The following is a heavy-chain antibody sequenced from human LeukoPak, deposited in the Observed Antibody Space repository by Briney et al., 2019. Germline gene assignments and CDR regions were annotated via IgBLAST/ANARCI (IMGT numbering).Heavy chain of an antibody. Sequence: SETLSLTCAVYGGSFSGYYWSWIRQPPGKGLEWIGEINHSGSTNYNPSFKSRVTISVDTSKNQFSLKLSSVTAADTAVYYCARGDYGYLYWGQGTLVTVSS. J-gene: IGHJ4*02. CDR2: INHSGST. CDR3: ARGDYGYLY. V-gene: IGHV4-34*01. CDR1: GGSFSGYY. D-gene: IGHD4/OR15-4a*01.